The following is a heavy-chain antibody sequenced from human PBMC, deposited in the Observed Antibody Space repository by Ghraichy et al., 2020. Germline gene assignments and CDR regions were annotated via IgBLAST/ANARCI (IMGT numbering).Heavy chain of an antibody. Sequence: GGSLRLSCAASGFTFSSYSMNWVRQAPGKGLEWVSSISRSRSYIYYADSVKGRFTISRDNAKNSLYLQMNSLRAEDTAVYYCAREGVVGATKGSDFWGQGTLVTVSS. J-gene: IGHJ4*02. CDR1: GFTFSSYS. D-gene: IGHD1-26*01. CDR3: AREGVVGATKGSDF. CDR2: ISRSRSYI. V-gene: IGHV3-21*01.